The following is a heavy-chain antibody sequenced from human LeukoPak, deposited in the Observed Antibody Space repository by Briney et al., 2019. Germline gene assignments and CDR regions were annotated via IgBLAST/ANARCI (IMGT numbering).Heavy chain of an antibody. J-gene: IGHJ4*02. CDR3: VRDGRSGWHFDY. CDR2: IWYDGSNK. D-gene: IGHD6-19*01. CDR1: GFTFSSYG. Sequence: GGSLRLSCAASGFTFSSYGMHWVRQAPGKGLEWVAVIWYDGSNKYYVDSVKGRFTNSRDNVENSMFLQMNSLRAEDTAVYYCVRDGRSGWHFDYWGQGALVTVSS. V-gene: IGHV3-33*01.